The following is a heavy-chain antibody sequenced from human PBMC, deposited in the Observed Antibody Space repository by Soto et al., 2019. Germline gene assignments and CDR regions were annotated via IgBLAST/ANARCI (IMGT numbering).Heavy chain of an antibody. CDR1: GYTFSMSG. J-gene: IGHJ6*02. V-gene: IGHV1-18*01. CDR3: AREGPRPYSYAGMDV. Sequence: QVQLVQSGAEVKKPGASVKVSCKSSGYTFSMSGISWVRQAPGQGLEWMGWISGYNGKTNYEQKFQDSVTXPXXXPXDMGYMGMRSLRSDDPAVYYCAREGPRPYSYAGMDVWGQGTTVTVSS. D-gene: IGHD2-21*01. CDR2: ISGYNGKT.